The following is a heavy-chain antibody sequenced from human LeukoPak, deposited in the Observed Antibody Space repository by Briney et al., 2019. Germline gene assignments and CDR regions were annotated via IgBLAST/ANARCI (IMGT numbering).Heavy chain of an antibody. CDR1: GYTFTSCD. V-gene: IGHV1-8*01. J-gene: IGHJ4*02. CDR3: TRGSSGRRDN. CDR2: MNPNSGNT. Sequence: ASVKVSCKASGYTFTSCDINWVGQATGQGLEWMGWMNPNSGNTGYGQSLQGRITMTRDISIGTAYMELSNLTSEDTAIYYCTRGSSGRRDNWGQGTLVTVSA. D-gene: IGHD6-19*01.